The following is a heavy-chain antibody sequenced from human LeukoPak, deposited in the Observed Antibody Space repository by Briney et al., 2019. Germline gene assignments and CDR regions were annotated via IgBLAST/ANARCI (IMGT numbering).Heavy chain of an antibody. V-gene: IGHV3-7*01. J-gene: IGHJ4*02. CDR1: GFTFSTYW. Sequence: GGSLRLSCAASGFTFSTYWMSWVRQAPGKGPEWVANIKEDGSEKYYVDSVKGRFTISRDNAKNSLYLQVNSLRAEDTAVYYCARDGDDYVWGSYRRGYYLDYWGQGTLVTVSS. CDR2: IKEDGSEK. CDR3: ARDGDDYVWGSYRRGYYLDY. D-gene: IGHD3-16*02.